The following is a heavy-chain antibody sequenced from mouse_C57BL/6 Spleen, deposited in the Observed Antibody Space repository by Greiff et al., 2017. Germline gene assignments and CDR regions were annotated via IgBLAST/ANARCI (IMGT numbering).Heavy chain of an antibody. Sequence: QVQLQQSGPELVKPGASVKISCKASGYAFSSSWTNWVKQRPGKGLEGIGRIYPGDGDTNYNGKSKGKATLTADKPSSTAYMQLSILTSEDSAVYFCARSASYYGSSYGYFDVWGTGTTVTVSS. CDR3: ARSASYYGSSYGYFDV. CDR1: GYAFSSSW. J-gene: IGHJ1*03. CDR2: IYPGDGDT. D-gene: IGHD1-1*01. V-gene: IGHV1-82*01.